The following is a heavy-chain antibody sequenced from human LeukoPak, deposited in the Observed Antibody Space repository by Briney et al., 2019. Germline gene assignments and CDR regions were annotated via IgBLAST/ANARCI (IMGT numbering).Heavy chain of an antibody. D-gene: IGHD3-10*01. CDR1: GFTFSNAW. V-gene: IGHV3-66*02. CDR2: IYSGGNT. J-gene: IGHJ3*02. CDR3: ARAFGPRNAFDI. Sequence: TGGSLRLSCAASGFTFSNAWMSWVRQAPGKGLEWVSVIYSGGNTYYGDSVKGRFTISRDNSRNTLYLQMNSVSAEDTAVYYCARAFGPRNAFDIWGQGTMVTVSS.